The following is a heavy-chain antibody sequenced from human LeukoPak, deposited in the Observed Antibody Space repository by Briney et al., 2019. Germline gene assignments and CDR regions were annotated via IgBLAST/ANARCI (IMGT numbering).Heavy chain of an antibody. CDR3: ARDTCGCGSGWHLYWYFDL. Sequence: AGGSLRLSCAASGFTFSDYAMHWVRQAPGKELEYVSAISSNGGSIHYANSVKGRFTISRDNSKNTLYLQMDSLRAEDMAVYYCARDTCGCGSGWHLYWYFDLWGCGTLVTVSS. V-gene: IGHV3-64*01. J-gene: IGHJ2*01. D-gene: IGHD6-19*01. CDR2: ISSNGGSI. CDR1: GFTFSDYA.